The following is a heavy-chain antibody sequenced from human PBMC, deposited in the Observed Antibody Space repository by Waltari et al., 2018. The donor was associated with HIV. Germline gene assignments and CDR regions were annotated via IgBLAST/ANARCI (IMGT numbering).Heavy chain of an antibody. Sequence: EVQLVESGGGLVQPGGSLRLSCAASGFTFSSFWMTWVRQAPGKGSEWVPNIKQDGSAKYYLDAGKGRFTISRDNAKNSLYLQLNSLRVDDTAVYYCARARQNSGSYYPHFDYWGQGILVTVSS. J-gene: IGHJ4*02. CDR1: GFTFSSFW. CDR2: IKQDGSAK. CDR3: ARARQNSGSYYPHFDY. D-gene: IGHD1-26*01. V-gene: IGHV3-7*01.